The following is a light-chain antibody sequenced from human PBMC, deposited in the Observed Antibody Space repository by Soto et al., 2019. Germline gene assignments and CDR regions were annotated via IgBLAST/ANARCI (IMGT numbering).Light chain of an antibody. J-gene: IGKJ1*01. CDR2: GAT. CDR1: QGLGNS. CDR3: QQYYTYPRT. Sequence: AIQMTQSPPLISASTGDRVTLTCRASQGLGNSLSWYQQKPGQAPKLLIYGATTLQTGVPSRFSGRGSGTEFTLTISCLQSEDFANYYCQQYYTYPRTFAQGTKVEVK. V-gene: IGKV1-8*01.